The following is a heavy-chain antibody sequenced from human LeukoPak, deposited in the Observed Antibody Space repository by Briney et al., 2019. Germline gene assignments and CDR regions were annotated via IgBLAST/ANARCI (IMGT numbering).Heavy chain of an antibody. Sequence: PGRSLRLSCAASGFTFSSYAMHWVRQAPGKGLEWVAVISYDGSNKYYADSVKGRFTISRDNSKNTLYLQMNSLRAEDTAVYYCARESVGFYYYYGMDVWGQGTTVTVSS. CDR2: ISYDGSNK. D-gene: IGHD2-2*01. CDR3: ARESVGFYYYYGMDV. V-gene: IGHV3-30-3*01. CDR1: GFTFSSYA. J-gene: IGHJ6*02.